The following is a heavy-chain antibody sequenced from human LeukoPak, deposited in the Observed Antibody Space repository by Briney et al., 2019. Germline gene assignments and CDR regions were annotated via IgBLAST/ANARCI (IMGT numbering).Heavy chain of an antibody. CDR2: ISSSSYI. D-gene: IGHD3-3*01. CDR1: GFTFSSYS. Sequence: PGGSLRLSCAASGFTFSSYSMNWVRQAPGKGLEWVSSISSSSYIYYADSVKGRFTISRDNAKNSLYLQMNSLRAEDTAVYYCARDLRYYDFWSGYYTFDYWGQGTLVTVSS. V-gene: IGHV3-21*01. CDR3: ARDLRYYDFWSGYYTFDY. J-gene: IGHJ4*02.